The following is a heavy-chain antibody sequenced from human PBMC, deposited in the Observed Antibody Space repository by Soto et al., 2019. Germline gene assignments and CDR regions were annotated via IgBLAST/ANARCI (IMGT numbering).Heavy chain of an antibody. V-gene: IGHV3-23*01. J-gene: IGHJ4*02. CDR3: ERPDGATYNFRY. Sequence: DVQLLESGGSLVQPGGSLRLSCAASGFTFNAYSLSWVRQAPGKGLQWVSAISTTGGSTYYADSVKGRFTISRDTSQNTLSLQMNSLRAEDTAVYYCERPDGATYNFRYWGQGTLVTVSS. CDR1: GFTFNAYS. D-gene: IGHD1-1*01. CDR2: ISTTGGST.